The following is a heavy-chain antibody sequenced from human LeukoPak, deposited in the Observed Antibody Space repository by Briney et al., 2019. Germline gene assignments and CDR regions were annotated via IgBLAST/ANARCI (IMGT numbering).Heavy chain of an antibody. V-gene: IGHV3-23*01. CDR1: GFTFSSYA. CDR2: ISGSGGST. D-gene: IGHD2-2*01. CDR3: AKRHYCSSTSCHTGSFDY. J-gene: IGHJ4*02. Sequence: GGSLRLSCSASGFTFSSYAMSWVRQAPGKGLEWVSAISGSGGSTYYADSVKGRFTISRDNSKNTLYLQMNSLRAEDTAVYYCAKRHYCSSTSCHTGSFDYWGQGTLVTVSS.